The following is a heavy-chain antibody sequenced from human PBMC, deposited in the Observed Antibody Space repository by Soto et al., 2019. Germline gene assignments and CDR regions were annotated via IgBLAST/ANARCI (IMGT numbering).Heavy chain of an antibody. CDR2: IYYSGST. Sequence: SETPSLTCTVSGGSISSYYWSWIRQPPGKGLEWIGYIYYSGSTNYNPSLKSRVTISVDTSKNQFSLKLSSVTAADTAVYYCARVQFLPTPLGQRRYFDYWGQGTLVTVSS. V-gene: IGHV4-59*01. J-gene: IGHJ4*02. CDR3: ARVQFLPTPLGQRRYFDY. CDR1: GGSISSYY. D-gene: IGHD6-25*01.